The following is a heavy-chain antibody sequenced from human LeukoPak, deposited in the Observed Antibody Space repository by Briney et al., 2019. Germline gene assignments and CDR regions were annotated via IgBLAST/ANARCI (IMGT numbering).Heavy chain of an antibody. CDR1: GFTFSSYS. D-gene: IGHD3-22*01. J-gene: IGHJ5*02. V-gene: IGHV3-21*05. CDR2: ISSSSSYI. CDR3: ASRGSSGYYFSSSFYP. Sequence: GGSLRLSCAASGFTFSSYSMNWVRQAPGKGLEWVSYISSSSSYIYYADSVKGRFTISRDNAKNSLYLQMNSLRAEDTGVFYCASRGSSGYYFSSSFYPWGQGTLVTVSS.